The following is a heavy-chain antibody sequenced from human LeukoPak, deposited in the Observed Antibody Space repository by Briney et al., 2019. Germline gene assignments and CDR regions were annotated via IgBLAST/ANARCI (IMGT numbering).Heavy chain of an antibody. Sequence: SETLSLTCAVSGYSISSGYYWGWIRQPPGKGLEWIGSIYHSGSTYYNPSLKSRVTISVDTSKNQFSLKLSSVTAADTAVYYCARGTYSSFGYWGHGTLVTVSS. CDR3: ARGTYSSFGY. J-gene: IGHJ4*01. V-gene: IGHV4-38-2*01. CDR1: GYSISSGYY. CDR2: IYHSGST. D-gene: IGHD6-6*01.